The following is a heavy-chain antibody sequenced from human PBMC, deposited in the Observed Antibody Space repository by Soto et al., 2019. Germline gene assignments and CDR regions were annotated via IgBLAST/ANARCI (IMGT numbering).Heavy chain of an antibody. J-gene: IGHJ4*02. CDR2: INSDGSGT. Sequence: GGSLRLSCAASGFTLSTYWMHWVRQAPGKGLVWVSRINSDGSGTKYADSVKGRFTVFRDNAKNTLYLQVNSLRVEDTAVYYCARGSGSTDYYGSGSYDWGQGTLVTVSS. D-gene: IGHD3-10*01. CDR1: GFTLSTYW. V-gene: IGHV3-74*03. CDR3: ARGSGSTDYYGSGSYD.